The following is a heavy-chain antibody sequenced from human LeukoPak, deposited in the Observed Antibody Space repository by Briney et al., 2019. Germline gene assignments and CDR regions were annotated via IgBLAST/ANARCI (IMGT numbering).Heavy chain of an antibody. V-gene: IGHV1-18*01. D-gene: IGHD6-13*01. CDR2: ISGYNGNT. CDR1: DYSFTSYG. Sequence: ASVKVSCKAIDYSFTSYGFSWVRQAPGRGLEWMGWISGYNGNTHYAQKFQGRVTITADKSTSTAYMELSSLRSEDTAVYYCAVAAAGQFDYWGQGTLVTVSS. CDR3: AVAAAGQFDY. J-gene: IGHJ4*02.